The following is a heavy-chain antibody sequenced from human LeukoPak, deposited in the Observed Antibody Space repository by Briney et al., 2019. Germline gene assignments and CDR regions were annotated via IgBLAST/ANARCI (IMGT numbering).Heavy chain of an antibody. Sequence: SETLSLTCTVSGGSISSYYWSWIRQPPGKGLEWIGYIHYNGNTNYNPSLKSRVTISVDTSKNQFSLKLSSVTAADTAVYYCARVQPTYYYDSSGSEYYFDYWGQGTLVTVSS. CDR3: ARVQPTYYYDSSGSEYYFDY. J-gene: IGHJ4*02. CDR2: IHYNGNT. V-gene: IGHV4-59*08. D-gene: IGHD3-22*01. CDR1: GGSISSYY.